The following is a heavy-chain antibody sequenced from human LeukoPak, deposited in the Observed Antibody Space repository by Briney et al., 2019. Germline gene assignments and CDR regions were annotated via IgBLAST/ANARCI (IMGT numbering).Heavy chain of an antibody. CDR3: AKDSMSYSSGLFDY. V-gene: IGHV3-23*01. CDR1: GFTFSTYG. Sequence: GGSLRLSCAASGFTFSTYGMHWVRQAPGKGLEWVSAISGSGGSTYYADSVKGRFTISRDNSKNTLYLQMNSLRAEDTAVYYCAKDSMSYSSGLFDYWGQGTLVTVSS. CDR2: ISGSGGST. D-gene: IGHD6-19*01. J-gene: IGHJ4*02.